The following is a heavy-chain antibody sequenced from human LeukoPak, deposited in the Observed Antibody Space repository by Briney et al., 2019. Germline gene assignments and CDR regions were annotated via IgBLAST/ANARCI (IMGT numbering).Heavy chain of an antibody. J-gene: IGHJ3*02. V-gene: IGHV3-23*01. CDR2: IRGGGGRA. CDR1: GLTFSAYA. Sequence: GRSLRPSCTASGLTFSAYAMMWVRQAPGRGPEWVSAIRGGGGRAFYADSVKGRFTSSRDNSKYTLFLQMNSLRAEDTAVYYCARDPNGDYIGAFDMWGPGTMVTVSS. D-gene: IGHD4-17*01. CDR3: ARDPNGDYIGAFDM.